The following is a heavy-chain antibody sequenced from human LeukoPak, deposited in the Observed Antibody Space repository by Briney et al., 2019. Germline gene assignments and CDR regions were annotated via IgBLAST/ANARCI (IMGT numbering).Heavy chain of an antibody. V-gene: IGHV3-7*01. CDR1: GFTFSSYW. Sequence: GGSLRLSCAASGFTFSSYWMSWVRQAPGKGLEWVANIKQDGSEKYYVDSVKGRFTISRDNAKNSLYLQMNSLRAEDTAVYHCARDFAAAGTYYGMDVWGQGTTVTVSS. CDR3: ARDFAAAGTYYGMDV. D-gene: IGHD6-13*01. CDR2: IKQDGSEK. J-gene: IGHJ6*02.